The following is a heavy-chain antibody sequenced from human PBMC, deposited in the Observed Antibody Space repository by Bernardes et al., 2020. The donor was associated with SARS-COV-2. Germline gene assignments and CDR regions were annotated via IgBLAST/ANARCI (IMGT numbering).Heavy chain of an antibody. CDR1: GFTVSRNY. V-gene: IGHV3-66*03. CDR2: IYGYGST. CDR3: ARDQGGSYGLDY. J-gene: IGHJ4*02. Sequence: GGSLKLSCTASGFTVSRNYMSWVRQAPGQGLEWVSVIYGYGSTNYAYSVTGRFTISRDNSKNTLYLQMNSLGVEDTAVYYCARDQGGSYGLDYWGQGSLVTFSS. D-gene: IGHD1-26*01.